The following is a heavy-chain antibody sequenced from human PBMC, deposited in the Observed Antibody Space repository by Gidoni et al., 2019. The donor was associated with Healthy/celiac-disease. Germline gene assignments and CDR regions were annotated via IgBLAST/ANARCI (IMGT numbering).Heavy chain of an antibody. CDR3: ARHGLALRPYNWFDP. CDR1: GYSFTSYW. J-gene: IGHJ5*02. V-gene: IGHV5-51*01. CDR2: IYPGDSDT. D-gene: IGHD3-10*01. Sequence: EVQLVQSGAEVTKPGETLKIPCKGCGYSFTSYWMGWVRQMPGKGLEWLGIIYPGDSDTRYSPSFQGQVTISADKSISTAYLQWSSLKASDTAMYYCARHGLALRPYNWFDPWGQGTLVTVSS.